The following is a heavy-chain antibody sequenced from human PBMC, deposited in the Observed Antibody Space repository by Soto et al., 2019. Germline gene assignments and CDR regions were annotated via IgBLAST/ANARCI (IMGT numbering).Heavy chain of an antibody. J-gene: IGHJ3*02. D-gene: IGHD4-17*01. CDR2: IIPIFGTA. V-gene: IGHV1-69*13. CDR1: GYTFTVYY. CDR3: AREGSNWDYGASEAFDI. Sequence: SVKVSCKASGYTFTVYYIHWLRQAPGQGLEWMGGIIPIFGTANYAQKFQGRVTITADESTSTAYMELSSLRSEDTVVYYCAREGSNWDYGASEAFDIWGQGTMVTVSS.